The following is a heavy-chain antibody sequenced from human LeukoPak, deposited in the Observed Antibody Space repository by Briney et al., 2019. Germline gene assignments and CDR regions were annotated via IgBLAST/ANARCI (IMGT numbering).Heavy chain of an antibody. CDR2: INTNTGNP. V-gene: IGHV7-4-1*02. J-gene: IGHJ6*03. D-gene: IGHD3-22*01. CDR1: GYTFTSYA. CDR3: ARVGARHYYDSSGFSHYMDV. Sequence: ASVKVSCKASGYTFTSYAMNWVRQAPGQGLEWMGWINTNTGNPTYAQGFTGRFVFSLDTSVSTAYLQISSLKAEDTAVYYCARVGARHYYDSSGFSHYMDVWGKGTTVTVSS.